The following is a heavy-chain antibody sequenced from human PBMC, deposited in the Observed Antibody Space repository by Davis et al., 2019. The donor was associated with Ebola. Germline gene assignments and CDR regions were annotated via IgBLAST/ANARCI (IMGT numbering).Heavy chain of an antibody. J-gene: IGHJ4*02. CDR2: ISGDGYTT. CDR3: ARDPRVIDF. D-gene: IGHD3-10*01. CDR1: GFTFSRCG. V-gene: IGHV3-48*01. Sequence: GGSLRLSCAASGFTFSRCGMHWVRRAPGKGLEWLSYISGDGYTTYYGDSVRGRFTISRDNAKNSLYLQINGLRGEDSAVYFCARDPRVIDFWGQGTLVTVSS.